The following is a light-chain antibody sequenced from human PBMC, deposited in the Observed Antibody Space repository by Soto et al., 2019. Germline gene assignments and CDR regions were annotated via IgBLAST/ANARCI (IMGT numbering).Light chain of an antibody. J-gene: IGKJ1*01. CDR1: QSINRW. CDR3: QQYDSYPWT. V-gene: IGKV1-5*03. Sequence: DIQMTQSPSTLSASVGDRVTITCRASQSINRWLAWYQQKPGMAPNPLIYKASSLESGVPLRFSGSGSGTEYTLTISGLQPDDFATYYCQQYDSYPWTFGQGTKVE. CDR2: KAS.